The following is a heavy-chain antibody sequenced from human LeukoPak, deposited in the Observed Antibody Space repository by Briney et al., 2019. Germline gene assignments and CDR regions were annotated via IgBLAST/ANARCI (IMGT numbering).Heavy chain of an antibody. Sequence: SETLSLTCSVSAGSIGDSYWSWVRQPPGRGLEWIGYISYSGSTNYNPSLKSRVTISVDTSKNQFSLKLKSVTAADTAIYYCARANFGQLLGLYYYYGMDVWGQGTTVTVSS. J-gene: IGHJ6*02. CDR1: AGSIGDSY. D-gene: IGHD5-24*01. V-gene: IGHV4-59*01. CDR3: ARANFGQLLGLYYYYGMDV. CDR2: ISYSGST.